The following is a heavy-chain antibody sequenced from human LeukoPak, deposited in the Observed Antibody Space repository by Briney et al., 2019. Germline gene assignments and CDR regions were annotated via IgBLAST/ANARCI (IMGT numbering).Heavy chain of an antibody. CDR3: ARDPPYEQQLEYWYFDL. D-gene: IGHD6-13*01. V-gene: IGHV1-69*04. CDR1: GGTFSSYA. J-gene: IGHJ2*01. CDR2: IIPILGIA. Sequence: SVKVSCKASGGTFSSYAISWVRQAPGQGLEWMGRIIPILGIANYAQKFQGRVTITADKSTSTAYMELSSLRSEDTAVYYCARDPPYEQQLEYWYFDLWGRGTLVTVSS.